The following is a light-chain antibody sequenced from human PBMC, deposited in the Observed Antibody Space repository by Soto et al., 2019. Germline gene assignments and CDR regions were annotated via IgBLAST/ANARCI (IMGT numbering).Light chain of an antibody. CDR2: AAS. V-gene: IGKV1-39*01. J-gene: IGKJ5*01. CDR3: HQSYSTIT. CDR1: QSISSY. Sequence: ASLRDRVTMACRASQSISSYLNWYQQKPGKAPKLLIYAASSLQSGVPSRFSGSGSGTDFTLTISSLQPEDFATYYCHQSYSTITFGQGTRLEIK.